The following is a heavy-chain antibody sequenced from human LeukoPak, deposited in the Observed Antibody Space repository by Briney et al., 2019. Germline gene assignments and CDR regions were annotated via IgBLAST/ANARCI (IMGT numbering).Heavy chain of an antibody. CDR1: VDSFSGYY. V-gene: IGHV4-59*04. CDR2: IYYSGRT. J-gene: IGHJ1*01. Sequence: SETLSLTCAVYVDSFSGYYWSWIRQPPGKGLEWIGEIYYSGRTYQNPSLRSRVSMSVDTSKNHFSLELHSVTATDTAVYYCARRRYYDSTGYFDWGRGSLVTVPS. CDR3: ARRRYYDSTGYFD. D-gene: IGHD3-22*01.